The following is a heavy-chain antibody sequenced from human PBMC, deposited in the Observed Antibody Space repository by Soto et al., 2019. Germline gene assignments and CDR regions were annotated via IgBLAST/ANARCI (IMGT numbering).Heavy chain of an antibody. CDR2: INPSGGNI. V-gene: IGHV1-46*01. Sequence: ASVKVSCKASGYTFSSCYMHWVRQAPGQGLEWMGTINPSGGNIGYAQKFQGRLTMTRDTSTNTVYMELRSLRSEDTAMYYCARGLPSYYYMDVWGTGTTVTVSS. J-gene: IGHJ6*03. CDR1: GYTFSSCY. D-gene: IGHD4-17*01. CDR3: ARGLPSYYYMDV.